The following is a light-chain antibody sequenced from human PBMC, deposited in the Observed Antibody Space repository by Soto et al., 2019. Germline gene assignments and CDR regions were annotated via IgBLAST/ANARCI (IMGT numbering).Light chain of an antibody. CDR3: QQYGTSPPLYS. CDR1: QTIDSRY. Sequence: EIVLTQSLGTLSLSPGDRATLSCRASQTIDSRYLAWYQQKPGQAPRLLISAASNRATGVPDRFSGSGSGTDFTLTISRLEPEDFAVYYCQQYGTSPPLYSFAQGTRLEI. V-gene: IGKV3-20*01. J-gene: IGKJ2*03. CDR2: AAS.